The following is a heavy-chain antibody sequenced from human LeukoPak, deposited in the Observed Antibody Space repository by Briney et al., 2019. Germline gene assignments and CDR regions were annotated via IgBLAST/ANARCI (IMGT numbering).Heavy chain of an antibody. CDR3: ARVVPRYYDTSGANWFDP. CDR1: GYTFTNYY. CDR2: INPSSGST. Sequence: GASVKVSCKASGYTFTNYYMHWVRQAPGQGLEWMGIINPSSGSTIYAQKFQGRVTMTRDTSTSTVYLELSRLRSEDTAVYFCARVVPRYYDTSGANWFDPWGQGTLVTVSS. V-gene: IGHV1-46*01. D-gene: IGHD3-22*01. J-gene: IGHJ5*02.